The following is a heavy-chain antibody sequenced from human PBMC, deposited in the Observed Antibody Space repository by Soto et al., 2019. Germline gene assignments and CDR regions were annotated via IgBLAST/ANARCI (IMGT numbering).Heavy chain of an antibody. D-gene: IGHD3-3*01. CDR3: AKDYYRAIYGFLEWLLIDY. CDR1: GFTFSSYG. J-gene: IGHJ4*02. V-gene: IGHV3-30*18. CDR2: ISYDGSNK. Sequence: PGGSLRLSCAASGFTFSSYGMHWVRQAPGKGLEWVAVISYDGSNKYYADSVKGRFTISRDNSKNTLYLQMNSLRAEDTAVYYCAKDYYRAIYGFLEWLLIDYWGQGTLVTVSS.